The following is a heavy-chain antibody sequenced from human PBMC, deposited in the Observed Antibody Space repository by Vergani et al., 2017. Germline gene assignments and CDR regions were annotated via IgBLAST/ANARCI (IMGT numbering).Heavy chain of an antibody. J-gene: IGHJ5*02. CDR3: ASGLGMTTVTKGEILDP. CDR2: ISSSGSTR. CDR1: GFTFSDYY. Sequence: QVQLVESGGSLVKPGGSLRLSCAASGFTFSDYYMSWLRQAPGKGLEWVSYISSSGSTRYYADSVKGRLTISRDNAKNSLYLQMNSLRAEDTSVYYCASGLGMTTVTKGEILDPWGQGTLVTVSS. D-gene: IGHD4-17*01. V-gene: IGHV3-11*01.